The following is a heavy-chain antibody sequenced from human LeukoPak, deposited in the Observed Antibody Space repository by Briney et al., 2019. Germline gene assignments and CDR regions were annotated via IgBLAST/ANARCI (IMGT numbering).Heavy chain of an antibody. V-gene: IGHV7-4-1*02. Sequence: GASVKVSCKASGYTFTSYAMNWVRQAPGQGLEWMGWINTNTGNPTYAQGFTGRFVFSLDTSVSTAYLQISSLKAEDTAVYYCARETGRGWDLHNWFDPWGQGTLVTVSS. D-gene: IGHD6-19*01. J-gene: IGHJ5*02. CDR2: INTNTGNP. CDR1: GYTFTSYA. CDR3: ARETGRGWDLHNWFDP.